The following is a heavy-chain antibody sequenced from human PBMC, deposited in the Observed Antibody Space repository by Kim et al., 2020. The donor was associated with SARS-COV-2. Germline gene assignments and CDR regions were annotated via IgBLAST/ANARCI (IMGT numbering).Heavy chain of an antibody. CDR1: GYSISSGYY. CDR2: IYHSGST. CDR3: ASGDTAMVLDY. Sequence: SETLSLTCTVSGYSISSGYYWGWIRQPPGKGLEWIGSIYHSGSTYYNPSLKSRVTISVDTSKNQFSLKLSSVTAADTAVYYCASGDTAMVLDYWGQGTM. D-gene: IGHD5-18*01. V-gene: IGHV4-38-2*02. J-gene: IGHJ4*02.